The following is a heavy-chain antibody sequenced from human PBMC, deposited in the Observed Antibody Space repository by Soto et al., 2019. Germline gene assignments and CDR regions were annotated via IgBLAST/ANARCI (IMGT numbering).Heavy chain of an antibody. D-gene: IGHD6-13*01. CDR3: AWEGPYSSSLNWFDP. V-gene: IGHV1-69*12. J-gene: IGHJ5*02. Sequence: QVQLVQSGAEVKKPGSSVKVSCKASGGTFSSYAISWVRQAPGQGLEWMGGIIPIFGTANYAQKFQGRVTSTADDATGPAYMERSSLRSEDAAGYCCAWEGPYSSSLNWFDPWGQGTLVTVSS. CDR1: GGTFSSYA. CDR2: IIPIFGTA.